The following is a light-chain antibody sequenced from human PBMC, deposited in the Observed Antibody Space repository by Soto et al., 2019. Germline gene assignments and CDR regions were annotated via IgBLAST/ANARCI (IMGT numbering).Light chain of an antibody. J-gene: IGKJ4*01. Sequence: ELVFTQSPGTLSLSPGDRTTLSCRASQSVSTSLAWYHHKPGEAPRLLISDASSRATGFPARFSGSGSGTEFNLTISSLQSEDFGVYYCQQYNNWPRATFGGGTKVDIK. V-gene: IGKV3-15*01. CDR1: QSVSTS. CDR3: QQYNNWPRAT. CDR2: DAS.